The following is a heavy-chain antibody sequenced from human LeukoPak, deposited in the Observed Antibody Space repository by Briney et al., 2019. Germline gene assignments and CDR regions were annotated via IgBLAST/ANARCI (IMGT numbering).Heavy chain of an antibody. CDR3: ARGGTSWNNWFDP. CDR2: IYSSGST. Sequence: SETLSLTCTVSGGSINIYYWSWIRQPAGKGLEWIGRIYSSGSTNYNPSLKSRVIMSVDTSKNQFSLNLSSMTAADTAVYYCARGGTSWNNWFDPWGQGTLVTVSS. V-gene: IGHV4-4*07. D-gene: IGHD6-13*01. J-gene: IGHJ5*02. CDR1: GGSINIYY.